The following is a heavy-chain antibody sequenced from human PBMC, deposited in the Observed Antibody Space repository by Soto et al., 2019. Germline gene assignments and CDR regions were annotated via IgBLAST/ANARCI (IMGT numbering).Heavy chain of an antibody. CDR1: VYTFTGYY. CDR3: AIIDTIFGVVISSY. V-gene: IGHV1-2*04. D-gene: IGHD3-3*01. J-gene: IGHJ4*02. CDR2: INPNSGGT. Sequence: ASVKVSCKASVYTFTGYYMHWVRQAPGQGLEWMGWINPNSGGTNYAQKFQGWVTMTRDTSISTAYMELSRLRSDDTAVYYCAIIDTIFGVVISSYWGQGTLVTVSS.